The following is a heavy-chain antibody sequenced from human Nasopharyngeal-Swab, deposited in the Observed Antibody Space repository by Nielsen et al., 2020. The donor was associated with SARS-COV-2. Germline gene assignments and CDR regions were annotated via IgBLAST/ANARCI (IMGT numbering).Heavy chain of an antibody. V-gene: IGHV3-21*01. D-gene: IGHD5-12*01. CDR2: ISSSSSHI. CDR3: ARVTGYSGYGCYDY. J-gene: IGHJ4*02. Sequence: GESLKISCAASGFTFSSYSMNWVRQAPGKGLEWVSSISSSSSHIYYADSVKGRFTISRDNAKNSLYLQMNSLGAEDTAVYYCARVTGYSGYGCYDYWGQGTLVTVSS. CDR1: GFTFSSYS.